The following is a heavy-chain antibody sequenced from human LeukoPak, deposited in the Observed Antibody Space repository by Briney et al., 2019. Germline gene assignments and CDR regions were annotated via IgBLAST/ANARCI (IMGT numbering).Heavy chain of an antibody. V-gene: IGHV3-21*01. CDR2: IDPSSTYI. CDR1: GFTFRSYS. J-gene: IGHJ4*02. CDR3: AGAPTVFCSSSSCQADY. Sequence: GGSLRLSCAASGFTFRSYSMNWVRQAPGKGLEWVSAIDPSSTYIYYADSVKGRFTISRDNAENSLYLQMNSLRVEDTAVYYCAGAPTVFCSSSSCQADYWGQGTLVTVSS. D-gene: IGHD2-2*01.